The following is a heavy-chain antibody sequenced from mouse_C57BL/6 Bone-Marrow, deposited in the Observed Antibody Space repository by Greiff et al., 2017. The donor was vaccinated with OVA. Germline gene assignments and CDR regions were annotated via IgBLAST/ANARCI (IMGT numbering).Heavy chain of an antibody. Sequence: ESGPGLVKPSQSLSLTCSVTGYSITSGYYWNWIRQFPGNKLEWMGYISYDGSNNYNPSLKNRISITRDTSKNQFFLKLNSVTTEDTATDYCARRVLRYSNWYFDVWGTGTTVTVSS. CDR2: ISYDGSN. V-gene: IGHV3-6*01. J-gene: IGHJ1*03. D-gene: IGHD1-1*01. CDR3: ARRVLRYSNWYFDV. CDR1: GYSITSGYY.